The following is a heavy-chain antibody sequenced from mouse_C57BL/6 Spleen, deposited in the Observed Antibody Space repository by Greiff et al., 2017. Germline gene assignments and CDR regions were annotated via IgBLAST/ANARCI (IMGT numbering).Heavy chain of an antibody. Sequence: VKLVESGPGLVAPSQSLSITCTVSGFSLTSYAISWVRQPPGKGLEWLGVIWTGGGTNYNSALESRLSISKDNSKSQVFLKMNSLQTDDTARYYCARNYYGSSYVYYFDYWGQGTTLTVSS. D-gene: IGHD1-1*01. CDR2: IWTGGGT. J-gene: IGHJ2*01. CDR3: ARNYYGSSYVYYFDY. V-gene: IGHV2-9-1*01. CDR1: GFSLTSYA.